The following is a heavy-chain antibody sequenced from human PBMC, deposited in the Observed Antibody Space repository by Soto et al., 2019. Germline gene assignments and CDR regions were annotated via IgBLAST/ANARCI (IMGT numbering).Heavy chain of an antibody. V-gene: IGHV3-30-3*01. CDR1: GFTFSSYA. D-gene: IGHD2-15*01. Sequence: GGSLRLSCAASGFTFSSYAMHWVRQAPGKGLEWVAVISYDGSNKYYADSVKGRFTISRDNSKNTLYLQMNSLRAEDTAVYYCARDHPPSPTDIVVVVAAKRNAFDIWGQGTMVTVSS. J-gene: IGHJ3*02. CDR3: ARDHPPSPTDIVVVVAAKRNAFDI. CDR2: ISYDGSNK.